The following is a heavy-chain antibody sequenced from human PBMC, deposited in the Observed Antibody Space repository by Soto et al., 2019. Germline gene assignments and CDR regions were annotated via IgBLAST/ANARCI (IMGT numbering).Heavy chain of an antibody. CDR1: GFTVSSNY. CDR2: IYSGGST. Sequence: PGGSLRLSCAASGFTVSSNYMSRVRQAPGKGLEWVSVIYSGGSTYYADSVKGRFTISRHNSKNTLYLQMNSLRAEDTAVYYCARGFFGATNRYYYYYYMDVWGKGTTVTVSS. J-gene: IGHJ6*03. CDR3: ARGFFGATNRYYYYYYMDV. D-gene: IGHD3-3*01. V-gene: IGHV3-53*04.